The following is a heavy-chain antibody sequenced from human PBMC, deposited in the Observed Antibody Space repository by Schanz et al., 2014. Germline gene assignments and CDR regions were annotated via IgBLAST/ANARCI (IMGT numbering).Heavy chain of an antibody. CDR1: GFTFSSYV. CDR2: ISWNSGNI. J-gene: IGHJ4*02. CDR3: ARVRGSGSYSFHYLDL. D-gene: IGHD1-26*01. V-gene: IGHV3-9*01. Sequence: EVQLLESGGGFVQPGGSLRLSCVASGFTFSSYVMNWVRQAPGRGLEWVSGISWNSGNIGYADSVKGRFIISRDNAKNSLYLQMDSLRVEDTALYYCARVRGSGSYSFHYLDLWGQGTLVTVAS.